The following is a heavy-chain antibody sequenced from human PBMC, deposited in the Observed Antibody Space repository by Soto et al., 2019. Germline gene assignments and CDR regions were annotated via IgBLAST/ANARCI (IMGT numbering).Heavy chain of an antibody. Sequence: PGGSLRLSCAASGFTFSSYAMSWVRQAPGKGLEWVSAISGSGGSTYYADSVKGRFTISRDNSKNTLYLQMNSLRAEDTAVYYCAKVKSRSGFLDYYYYYGMDVWGQGTTVTVSS. CDR2: ISGSGGST. CDR3: AKVKSRSGFLDYYYYYGMDV. D-gene: IGHD3-3*01. J-gene: IGHJ6*02. V-gene: IGHV3-23*01. CDR1: GFTFSSYA.